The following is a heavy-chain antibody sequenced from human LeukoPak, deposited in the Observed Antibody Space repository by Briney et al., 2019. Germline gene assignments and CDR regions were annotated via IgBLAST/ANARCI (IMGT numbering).Heavy chain of an antibody. V-gene: IGHV4-61*02. J-gene: IGHJ4*02. CDR3: ARTIVVPAAIGGYYFDY. CDR2: IYTSGST. D-gene: IGHD2-2*02. Sequence: SETLSLTCTVSGGSISSGSYYWSWIRQPAGKGLEWIGRIYTSGSTNYNPSLKSRVTISVDTSKNQFSLKLSSVTAADTAVYCCARTIVVPAAIGGYYFDYWGQGTLVTVSS. CDR1: GGSISSGSYY.